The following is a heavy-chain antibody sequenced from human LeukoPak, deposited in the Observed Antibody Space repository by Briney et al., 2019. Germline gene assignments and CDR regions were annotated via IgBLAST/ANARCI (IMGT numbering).Heavy chain of an antibody. CDR2: ISSSSSYI. D-gene: IGHD3-16*01. CDR3: ARAVGELFPYYFDY. V-gene: IGHV3-21*01. Sequence: GGSLRLSCAASGFTFSSYSMNWVRQAPGKGLEWVSSISSSSSYIYYADSVKGRFTISRDNAKNSLYLQMNSLRAEDTAVYYCARAVGELFPYYFDYWGQGTLVTVSS. J-gene: IGHJ4*02. CDR1: GFTFSSYS.